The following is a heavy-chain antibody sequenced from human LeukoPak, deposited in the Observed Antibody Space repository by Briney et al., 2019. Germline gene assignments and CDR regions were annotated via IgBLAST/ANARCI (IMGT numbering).Heavy chain of an antibody. CDR3: LPIFGVVTVP. D-gene: IGHD3-3*01. V-gene: IGHV3-15*01. CDR2: IKSKTDGGTT. CDR1: GFTFSNAW. Sequence: GGSLRLSCAASGFTFSNAWMSWVRQAPGKGLEWVGRIKSKTDGGTTDYAAAVKGRFTISRDDSKNTLYLQMNSLKTEDTAVYYCLPIFGVVTVPCGQGTLVTVSS. J-gene: IGHJ5*02.